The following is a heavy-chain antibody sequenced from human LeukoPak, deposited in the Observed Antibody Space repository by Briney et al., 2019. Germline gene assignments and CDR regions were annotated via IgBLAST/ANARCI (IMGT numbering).Heavy chain of an antibody. CDR2: IRQDGSDS. D-gene: IGHD1-26*01. V-gene: IGHV3-7*01. CDR3: ANELQGYYFDY. Sequence: PGGSLRLSCTDSGLTFSSYWMSWVRQAPGKGLEWVANIRQDGSDSYYVDSVKGRFTISRNNARKSLYLQMNSLRDEDTAVYYCANELQGYYFDYWGQGTLVTVSS. CDR1: GLTFSSYW. J-gene: IGHJ4*02.